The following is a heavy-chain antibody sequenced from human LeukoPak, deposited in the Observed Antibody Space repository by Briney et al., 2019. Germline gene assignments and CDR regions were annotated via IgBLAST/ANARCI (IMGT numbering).Heavy chain of an antibody. CDR2: INSDGSST. D-gene: IGHD2-2*01. V-gene: IGHV3-74*01. CDR3: ASQLAVPAPFDY. Sequence: PGGSLRLSCAASGFTFSSYWMHWVRQAPGKGLVWVSRINSDGSSTSYADSVKGRFTISRDNAKNTLYLQMNSLRAEDTAVYYCASQLAVPAPFDYWGQGTLVTVSS. CDR1: GFTFSSYW. J-gene: IGHJ4*02.